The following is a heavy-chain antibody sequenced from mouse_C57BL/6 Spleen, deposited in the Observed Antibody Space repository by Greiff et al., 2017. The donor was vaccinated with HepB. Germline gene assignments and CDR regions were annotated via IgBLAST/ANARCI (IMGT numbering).Heavy chain of an antibody. V-gene: IGHV14-2*01. CDR1: GFNINDYY. J-gene: IGHJ3*01. Sequence: EVKLVESGAELVKPGASVKLSCTASGFNINDYYMHWVKQRTEQGLEWIGRIDPEDGDTKYAPKFQGKATITADTSSNTAYLQLSSLTSEDTAVYYCARSGGSRGAWFAYWGQGTLVTVSA. CDR3: ARSGGSRGAWFAY. D-gene: IGHD3-1*01. CDR2: IDPEDGDT.